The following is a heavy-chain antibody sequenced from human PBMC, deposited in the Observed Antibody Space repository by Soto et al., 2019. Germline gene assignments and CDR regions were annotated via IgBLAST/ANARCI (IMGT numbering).Heavy chain of an antibody. CDR3: EKDGPSDYYYDSSGYLPSEYFQH. CDR2: ISGSGGST. V-gene: IGHV3-23*01. D-gene: IGHD3-22*01. CDR1: GFTFSSYA. J-gene: IGHJ1*01. Sequence: GGSLRLSCAASGFTFSSYAMSWVRQAPGKGLEWVSAISGSGGSTYYADSVKGRFTISRDNSKNTLYLQMNSLRAEDTAVYYCEKDGPSDYYYDSSGYLPSEYFQHWGQGTLVTVSS.